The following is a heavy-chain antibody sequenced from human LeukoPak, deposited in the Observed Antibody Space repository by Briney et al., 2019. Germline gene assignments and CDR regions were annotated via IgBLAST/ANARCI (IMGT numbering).Heavy chain of an antibody. Sequence: GGSLRLSCAASGFTVSSNYMSWVRQAPGKGPEWVSVIYSGGSTYYADSVKGRFTISRDNSKNTLYLQMNSLRAEDTAVYYCASFTYYGGNFGYWGQGTLVTVSS. CDR1: GFTVSSNY. CDR2: IYSGGST. J-gene: IGHJ4*02. V-gene: IGHV3-53*01. CDR3: ASFTYYGGNFGY. D-gene: IGHD4-23*01.